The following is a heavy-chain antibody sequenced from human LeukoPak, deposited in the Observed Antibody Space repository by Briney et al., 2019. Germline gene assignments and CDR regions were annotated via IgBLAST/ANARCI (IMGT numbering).Heavy chain of an antibody. CDR2: ISYDGRNK. CDR3: AIEAVVVTVMGAFDI. V-gene: IGHV3-30*04. Sequence: GGSLRLSCAASGFTFCSFAMHGVRQAPGKGLEGVAVISYDGRNKYYADSVRGRFTISRDNSKNTLYLQMNSLRAEDTAVYYCAIEAVVVTVMGAFDIWVQGTMVTVSS. CDR1: GFTFCSFA. J-gene: IGHJ3*02. D-gene: IGHD2-21*02.